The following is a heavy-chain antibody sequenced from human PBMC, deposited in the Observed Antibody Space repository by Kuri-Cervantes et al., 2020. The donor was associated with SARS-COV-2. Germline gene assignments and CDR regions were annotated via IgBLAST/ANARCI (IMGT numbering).Heavy chain of an antibody. CDR2: ISSRGDSP. Sequence: GESLKISCAASGFTFSSYRMNWVRQAPGKGLEWVSSISSRGDSPGFADSVKGRFTISRDDAKNLVYLQMERLRVEDTAVYYCARDVYDSWRHEYHGMDVWGQGPTVTVSS. V-gene: IGHV3-21*06. D-gene: IGHD3-3*01. J-gene: IGHJ6*02. CDR3: ARDVYDSWRHEYHGMDV. CDR1: GFTFSSYR.